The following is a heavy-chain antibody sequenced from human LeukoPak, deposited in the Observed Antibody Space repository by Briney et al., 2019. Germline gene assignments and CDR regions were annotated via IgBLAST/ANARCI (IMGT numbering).Heavy chain of an antibody. J-gene: IGHJ4*02. D-gene: IGHD2-2*01. CDR1: GYTFTGYY. Sequence: ASVKVSCKASGYTFTGYYIHWVRQAPGQGLEWMGWISAYNGNTNYAQKLQGRVTMTTDTSTSAAYMELRSLRSDDTAVYYCARDREFYCSSTSCYVAFRGPGYFDYWGQGTLVTVSS. CDR3: ARDREFYCSSTSCYVAFRGPGYFDY. V-gene: IGHV1-18*04. CDR2: ISAYNGNT.